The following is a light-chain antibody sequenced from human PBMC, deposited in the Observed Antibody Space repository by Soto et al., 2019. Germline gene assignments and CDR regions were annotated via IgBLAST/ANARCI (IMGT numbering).Light chain of an antibody. CDR2: DAS. J-gene: IGKJ5*01. CDR1: QSVSSY. CDR3: QQRSNWPPIT. V-gene: IGKV3-11*01. Sequence: EIVVTQSPATLCLSPGERATLSCRASQSVSSYLAWYQQKPGQAPRLLIYDASNRATGIPARFSGSGSGTDFTLTISSLEPEDFAVYYCQQRSNWPPITFGQGTRLEIK.